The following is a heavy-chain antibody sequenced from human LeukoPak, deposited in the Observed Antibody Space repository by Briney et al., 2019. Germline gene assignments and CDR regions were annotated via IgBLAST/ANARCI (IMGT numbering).Heavy chain of an antibody. Sequence: PGGSLRLSCAASGFTFSSYGMHRVRQAPGKGLEWVAFIRYDGSNKYYADSVKGRFTISRDNSKNTLYLQMNSLRAEDTAVYYCAKDVTTTVTLDYWGQGTLVTVSS. CDR1: GFTFSSYG. CDR2: IRYDGSNK. D-gene: IGHD4-17*01. V-gene: IGHV3-30*02. J-gene: IGHJ4*02. CDR3: AKDVTTTVTLDY.